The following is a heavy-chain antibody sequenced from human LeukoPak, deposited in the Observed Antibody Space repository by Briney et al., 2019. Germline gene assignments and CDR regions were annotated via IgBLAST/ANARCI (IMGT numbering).Heavy chain of an antibody. CDR2: MNQDGSET. Sequence: PGGSLRLSCAASAFTFSRYWMSWVRQAPGKGLESVAKMNQDGSETHYVDSVKGRFTVSRDNAKNSLYLQMNSLRAEDTAIYYCARYGYYSGMDVWGQGTTVTVSS. D-gene: IGHD4-17*01. V-gene: IGHV3-7*04. J-gene: IGHJ6*02. CDR1: AFTFSRYW. CDR3: ARYGYYSGMDV.